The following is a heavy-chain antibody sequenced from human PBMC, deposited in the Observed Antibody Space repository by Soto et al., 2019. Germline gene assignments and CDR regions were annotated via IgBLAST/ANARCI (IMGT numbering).Heavy chain of an antibody. Sequence: SVKVSCKASGGTFSSYAISCVRQAPGQGLEWMGGIIPIFGTANYAQKFQGRVTITADESTSTAYMELSSLRSEDTAVYYCARVGIAARDNWFDPWGQGTLVTVSS. CDR1: GGTFSSYA. D-gene: IGHD6-6*01. V-gene: IGHV1-69*13. CDR2: IIPIFGTA. J-gene: IGHJ5*02. CDR3: ARVGIAARDNWFDP.